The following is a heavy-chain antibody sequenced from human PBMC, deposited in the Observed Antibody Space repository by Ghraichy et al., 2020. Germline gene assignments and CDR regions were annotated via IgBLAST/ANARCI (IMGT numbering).Heavy chain of an antibody. CDR3: ARSRRLLWFRELLPTDAFDI. CDR1: GFTFSSYT. D-gene: IGHD3-10*01. J-gene: IGHJ3*02. Sequence: GGSLRLSCAASGFTFSSYTMNWVRQAPGKGLEWVSSISGSSGYIYYADSVKGRFTISRDNAKNSLYLQMNGLRAEDTAVYYCARSRRLLWFRELLPTDAFDIWGQGTMVTVSS. V-gene: IGHV3-21*01. CDR2: ISGSSGYI.